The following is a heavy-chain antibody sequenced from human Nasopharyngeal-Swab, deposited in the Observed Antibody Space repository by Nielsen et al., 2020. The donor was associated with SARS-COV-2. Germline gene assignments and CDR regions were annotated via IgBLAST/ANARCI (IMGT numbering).Heavy chain of an antibody. CDR2: ISGSGGST. J-gene: IGHJ4*02. CDR1: GFTFSSYA. D-gene: IGHD6-6*01. Sequence: GGSLRLSCAASGFTFSSYAMSWVRQAPGKGLEWVSAISGSGGSTYYADSVKGRFTISRDNSKNTLYLQMNSLRAEDTAVYYCARRYSSSSGALPDYWGQGTLVTVSS. CDR3: ARRYSSSSGALPDY. V-gene: IGHV3-23*01.